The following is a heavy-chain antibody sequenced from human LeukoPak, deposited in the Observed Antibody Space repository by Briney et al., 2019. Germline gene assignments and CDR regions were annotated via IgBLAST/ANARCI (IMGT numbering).Heavy chain of an antibody. Sequence: GASVKVSCKVSGYTLTELSMHWVRQAPGKGLEWMGGSDPEDGETIYAQKFQGRVTMTEDTSTDSAYMELSSLRSEDTAVYYCATLGGRFGESFDYWGQGTLVTVSS. J-gene: IGHJ4*02. V-gene: IGHV1-24*01. CDR3: ATLGGRFGESFDY. D-gene: IGHD3-10*01. CDR1: GYTLTELS. CDR2: SDPEDGET.